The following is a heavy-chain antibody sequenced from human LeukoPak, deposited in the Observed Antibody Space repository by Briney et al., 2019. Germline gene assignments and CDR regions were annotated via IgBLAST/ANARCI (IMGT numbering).Heavy chain of an antibody. D-gene: IGHD3-10*01. CDR1: GFTFTSSA. CDR3: AKGGEAKWFGELIKTQYYYYMDV. CDR2: IVVGSGNT. Sequence: SVKVSCKASGFTFTSSAMQWVRQARGQRLEWIGWIVVGSGNTNYAQKFQERVTITRDMSTSTAYMELSSLRSEDTAVYYCAKGGEAKWFGELIKTQYYYYMDVWGKGTTVTVSS. J-gene: IGHJ6*03. V-gene: IGHV1-58*02.